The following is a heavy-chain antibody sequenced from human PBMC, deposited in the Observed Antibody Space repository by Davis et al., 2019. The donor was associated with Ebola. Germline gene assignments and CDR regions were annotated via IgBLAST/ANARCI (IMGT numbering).Heavy chain of an antibody. CDR1: GGSISSYY. CDR2: IYYSGST. CDR3: ARDSVVPAAIGGYYYYYGMDV. D-gene: IGHD2-2*01. Sequence: PSETLSLTCTVSGGSISSYYWSWIRQPPGKGLEWIGYIYYSGSTNYNPSLKSRVTISVDTSKNQFSLKLSSVTAADTAVYYCARDSVVPAAIGGYYYYYGMDVWGQGTTVTVSS. V-gene: IGHV4-59*01. J-gene: IGHJ6*02.